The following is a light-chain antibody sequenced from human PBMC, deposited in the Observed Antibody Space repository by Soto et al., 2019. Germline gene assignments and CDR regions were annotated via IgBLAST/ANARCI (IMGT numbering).Light chain of an antibody. CDR2: EVS. CDR3: SSLRV. V-gene: IGLV2-8*01. Sequence: SALTQPPSASGSPGQSVTISCTGTSSDVGGYNYVSWYQQHPGKAPKLMIYEVSKRPSGVPDRFSGSKSGNTASLTVSGLQAEDEADYYCSSLRVFGGGTKLTVL. J-gene: IGLJ2*01. CDR1: SSDVGGYNY.